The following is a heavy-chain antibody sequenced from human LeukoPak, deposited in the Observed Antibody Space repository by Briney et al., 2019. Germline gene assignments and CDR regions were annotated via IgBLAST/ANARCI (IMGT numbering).Heavy chain of an antibody. V-gene: IGHV4-59*01. D-gene: IGHD4-17*01. J-gene: IGHJ4*02. CDR1: GGSFSGYY. CDR2: IYYSGST. Sequence: SETLSLTCAVYGGSFSGYYWSWIRQPPGKGLEWIGYIYYSGSTNYNPSLKSRVTISVDTSKNQFSLKLSSVTAADTAVCYCARQHDYGDPAFDYWGQGTLVTVSS. CDR3: ARQHDYGDPAFDY.